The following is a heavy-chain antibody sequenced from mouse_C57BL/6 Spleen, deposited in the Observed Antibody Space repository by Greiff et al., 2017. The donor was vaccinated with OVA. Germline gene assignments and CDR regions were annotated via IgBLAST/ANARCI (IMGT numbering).Heavy chain of an antibody. D-gene: IGHD1-1*01. J-gene: IGHJ4*01. CDR1: GYSITSGYY. V-gene: IGHV3-6*01. CDR2: ISYDGSN. CDR3: ARDHYGSNYYAMDY. Sequence: EVKLMESGPGLVKPSQSLSLTCSVTGYSITSGYYWNWIRQFPGNQLEWMGYISYDGSNNYNPSLKNRISITRDTSKNQFFLKLNSVTTEDTATYYCARDHYGSNYYAMDYWGQGTSVTVSS.